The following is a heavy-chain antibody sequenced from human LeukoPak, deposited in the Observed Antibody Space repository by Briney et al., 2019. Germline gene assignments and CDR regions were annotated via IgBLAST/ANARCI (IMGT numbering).Heavy chain of an antibody. CDR3: TTVTPGYSYGFYYYYCMDV. CDR1: GFTFSSSA. D-gene: IGHD5-18*01. CDR2: IRSKPNSYAT. J-gene: IGHJ6*02. Sequence: PGGSLRLSCAASGFTFSSSAFHWVRQAPGKGLEWVGRIRSKPNSYATAYAASVKGRFTISRDESKNTAYLQMNSLKTEDTAVYYCTTVTPGYSYGFYYYYCMDVWGQGTTVTVSS. V-gene: IGHV3-73*01.